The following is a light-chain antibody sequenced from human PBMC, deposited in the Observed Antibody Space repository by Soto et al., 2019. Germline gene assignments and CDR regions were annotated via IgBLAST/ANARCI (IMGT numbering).Light chain of an antibody. CDR2: GAS. CDR1: QSVSSSY. CDR3: QQYGSSQS. Sequence: EIVLTQSPGTLSLSPGERATLSCRASQSVSSSYLAWYQQKPGQAPRLRIYGASIRATGIPDRFSGSGSGTDFTLTISRLEPEDCAVYYCQQYGSSQSFGQGTKVEI. V-gene: IGKV3-20*01. J-gene: IGKJ1*01.